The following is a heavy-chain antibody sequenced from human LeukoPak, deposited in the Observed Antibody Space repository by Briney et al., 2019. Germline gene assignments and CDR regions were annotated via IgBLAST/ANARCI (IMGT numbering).Heavy chain of an antibody. D-gene: IGHD3-9*01. Sequence: GGSLRLSCEASGFSFSSYAMSWVRQSPGKGLEWVATVCASGGCTYYADSVEGRFTVSRDNAMNTLSLQMDSLRADDTAVDFCAKDSIDYAGPHDYFEWWGQGTLVTVSS. CDR1: GFSFSSYA. CDR2: VCASGGCT. J-gene: IGHJ4*02. CDR3: AKDSIDYAGPHDYFEW. V-gene: IGHV3-23*01.